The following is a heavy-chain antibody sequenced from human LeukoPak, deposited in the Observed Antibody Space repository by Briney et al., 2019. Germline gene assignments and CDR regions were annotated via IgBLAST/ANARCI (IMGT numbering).Heavy chain of an antibody. CDR3: ANIPAGWLHSRLSVY. Sequence: GGSLRLSCAASGFSFSGSDMHWVRRASGKRLEWVGRIRDKADRYATAYAASVKGRFTISRDDSKNTAYLQMNSLKTEDTAVYYCANIPAGWLHSRLSVYWGQGTLVTVSS. D-gene: IGHD5-24*01. CDR1: GFSFSGSD. V-gene: IGHV3-73*01. J-gene: IGHJ4*02. CDR2: IRDKADRYAT.